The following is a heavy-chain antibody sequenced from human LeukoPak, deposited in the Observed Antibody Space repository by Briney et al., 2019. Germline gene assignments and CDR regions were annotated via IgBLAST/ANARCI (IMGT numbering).Heavy chain of an antibody. CDR1: GYSISSGYY. V-gene: IGHV4-38-2*02. J-gene: IGHJ4*02. CDR2: IYHSGST. Sequence: SETLSLTCTVSGYSISSGYYWGWIRQPPGKGLEWIGSIYHSGSTYYNPSLKSRVPISVDTSKNQFSLKLSSVTAADTAVYYCARGSCSSTSCPFDYWGQGTLVTVSS. D-gene: IGHD2-2*01. CDR3: ARGSCSSTSCPFDY.